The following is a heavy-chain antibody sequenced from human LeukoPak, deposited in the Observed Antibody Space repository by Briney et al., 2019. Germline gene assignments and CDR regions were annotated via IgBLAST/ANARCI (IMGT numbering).Heavy chain of an antibody. Sequence: GGSLRLSCAASGFTFSDYAMNWVRQAPGKGLEWVANIKQDGSEKYYVDSVKGRFTISRDNAKNSLYLQMNSLRAEDTAVYYCARDQWLVGGWGQGTLVTVSS. CDR2: IKQDGSEK. D-gene: IGHD6-19*01. J-gene: IGHJ4*02. CDR1: GFTFSDYA. CDR3: ARDQWLVGG. V-gene: IGHV3-7*01.